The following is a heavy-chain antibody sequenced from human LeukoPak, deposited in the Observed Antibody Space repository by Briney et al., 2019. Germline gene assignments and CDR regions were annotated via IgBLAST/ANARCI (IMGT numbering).Heavy chain of an antibody. CDR2: ISGSGGST. CDR3: AKDRQYQLLYDY. CDR1: GFTFSSYA. Sequence: PGGSLRLSCAASGFTFSSYAMSWVRQAPGKGLEWVSAISGSGGSTYYADSVKGRFTISRDNSKNTLYLQMSSLRAEDTAVYYCAKDRQYQLLYDYWGQGTLVTVSS. D-gene: IGHD2-2*02. V-gene: IGHV3-23*01. J-gene: IGHJ4*02.